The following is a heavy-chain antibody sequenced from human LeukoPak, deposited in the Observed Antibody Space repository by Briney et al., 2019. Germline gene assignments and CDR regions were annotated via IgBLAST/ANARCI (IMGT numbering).Heavy chain of an antibody. CDR3: ARLDYGDYAFLE. D-gene: IGHD4-17*01. CDR1: GYTFTSYG. CDR2: ISAYNGDT. J-gene: IGHJ4*02. V-gene: IGHV1-18*01. Sequence: GASVKVSCKASGYTFTSYGISWVRQAPGQGLEWMGWISAYNGDTNYAQKLQGRVTMTTDTSTSTAYMELRSPRSDDTAVYYCARLDYGDYAFLEWGQGTLVTVSS.